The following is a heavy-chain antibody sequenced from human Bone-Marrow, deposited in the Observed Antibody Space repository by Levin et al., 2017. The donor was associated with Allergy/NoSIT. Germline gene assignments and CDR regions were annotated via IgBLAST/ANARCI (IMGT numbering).Heavy chain of an antibody. D-gene: IGHD1-14*01. CDR2: INAGNGNT. CDR1: GYTFTSYA. CDR3: ARDGPHRAFYYYYGMDV. J-gene: IGHJ6*02. Sequence: GESLKISCKASGYTFTSYAMHWVRQAPGQRLEWMGWINAGNGNTKYSQKFQGRVTITRDTSASTAYMELSSLRSEDTAVYYCARDGPHRAFYYYYGMDVWGQGTTVTVSS. V-gene: IGHV1-3*01.